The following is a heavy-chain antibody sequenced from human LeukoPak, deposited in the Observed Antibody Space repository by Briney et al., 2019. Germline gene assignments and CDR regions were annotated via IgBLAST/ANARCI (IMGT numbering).Heavy chain of an antibody. CDR3: ARDMESSGWDR. CDR2: IYHSGST. V-gene: IGHV4-38-2*02. D-gene: IGHD6-19*01. J-gene: IGHJ4*02. CDR1: GYSISSGYY. Sequence: SETLSLTCTVSGYSISSGYYWGWIRQPPGKGLEWIGSIYHSGSTYYNPSLKSRVTISVDTSKNQFSLKLSSVTAADTAVYYCARDMESSGWDRWGQGTLVTVSS.